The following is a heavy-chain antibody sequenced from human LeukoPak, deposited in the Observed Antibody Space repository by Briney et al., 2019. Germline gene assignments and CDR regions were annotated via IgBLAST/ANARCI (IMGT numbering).Heavy chain of an antibody. D-gene: IGHD6-6*01. CDR3: ARSEYSSSSFDY. V-gene: IGHV4-39*01. CDR2: IYYSGST. CDR1: GGSISSSSYY. Sequence: ASETLSLTCTVSGGSISSSSYYWGWIRQPPGKGLEWIGSIYYSGSTYYNPSLKSRVTISVDTSKNQFSLKLSSVTAADTAVYYCARSEYSSSSFDYWGQGTLVTVSS. J-gene: IGHJ4*02.